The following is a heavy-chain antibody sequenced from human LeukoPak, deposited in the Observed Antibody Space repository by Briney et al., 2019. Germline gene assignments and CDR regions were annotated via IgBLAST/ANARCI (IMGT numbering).Heavy chain of an antibody. J-gene: IGHJ6*03. CDR1: GLTFSSYW. V-gene: IGHV3-7*01. CDR3: ARDLRGSYKPYYYYMDV. D-gene: IGHD3-10*01. CDR2: IKRDGSEK. Sequence: PGGSLRLSCTASGLTFSSYWMSWVRQAPGKGLEWVADIKRDGSEKYYVDSVKGRFTISRDNAKNSLYLQMNSLRAEDTAVYYCARDLRGSYKPYYYYMDVWGKGTTVTVSS.